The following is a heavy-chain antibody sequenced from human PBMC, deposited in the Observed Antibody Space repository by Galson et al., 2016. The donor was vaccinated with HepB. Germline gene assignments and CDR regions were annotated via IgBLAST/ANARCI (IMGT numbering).Heavy chain of an antibody. CDR2: IYSSGKT. Sequence: TLSLTCSVSGGSITIGLYYWSWVRQPAGRGLEWIGRIYSSGKTNYNPSLKSRVAMLLDMSKNQVSLTPKSVTDADTAVYYCAREQRDGHNDDSFDIWGQGTMVTVSS. J-gene: IGHJ3*02. D-gene: IGHD5-24*01. CDR1: GGSITIGLYY. CDR3: AREQRDGHNDDSFDI. V-gene: IGHV4-61*02.